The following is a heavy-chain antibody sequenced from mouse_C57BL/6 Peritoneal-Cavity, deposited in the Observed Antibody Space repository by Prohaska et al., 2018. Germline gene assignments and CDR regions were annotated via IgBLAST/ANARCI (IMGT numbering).Heavy chain of an antibody. CDR2: SEPDRSTI. Sequence: EVKLLQSGGGLVQPVGSLKLSCSASRIDFSRYCMSWVRQGPGKGLEWIGESEPDRSTINYEPSLEDKVIIARDNAKNTLDLQMSKVRSEDTALYYCASPNWDWYFDVWGTGTTVTVSS. CDR1: RIDFSRYC. CDR3: ASPNWDWYFDV. J-gene: IGHJ1*03. V-gene: IGHV4-1*01. D-gene: IGHD4-1*01.